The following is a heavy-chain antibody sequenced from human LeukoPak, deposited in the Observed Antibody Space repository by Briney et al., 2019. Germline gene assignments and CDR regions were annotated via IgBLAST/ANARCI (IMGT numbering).Heavy chain of an antibody. D-gene: IGHD1-26*01. Sequence: KPSETLSLTCAVYGGSFSGYFWSWIRQPPGKGLEWIGYIYYSGSTNYNPSLKSRVTISVDTSKNQFSLKLSSVTAADTAVYYCARDIVGADYFDYWGQGTLVTVSS. CDR3: ARDIVGADYFDY. CDR2: IYYSGST. CDR1: GGSFSGYF. V-gene: IGHV4-59*01. J-gene: IGHJ4*02.